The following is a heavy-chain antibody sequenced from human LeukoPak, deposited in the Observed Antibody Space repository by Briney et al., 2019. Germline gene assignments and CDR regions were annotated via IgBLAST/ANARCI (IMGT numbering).Heavy chain of an antibody. CDR2: INHSGST. Sequence: PSETLSLTCAVYGGSFSGYYWSWIRQPPGKGLEWMGEINHSGSTNYNPSLKSRVTISVDTSKNQFSLKLSSVTAADTAEYYCARGRVGMVRGVIIKGYYYMDVWGKGTTVTVSS. CDR1: GGSFSGYY. D-gene: IGHD3-10*01. V-gene: IGHV4-34*01. CDR3: ARGRVGMVRGVIIKGYYYMDV. J-gene: IGHJ6*03.